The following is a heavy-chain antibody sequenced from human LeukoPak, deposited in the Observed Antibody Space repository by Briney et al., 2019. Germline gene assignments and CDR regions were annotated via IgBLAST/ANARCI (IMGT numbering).Heavy chain of an antibody. V-gene: IGHV3-30*18. J-gene: IGHJ4*02. CDR1: GFTFSSYG. Sequence: GRSLRLSCAASGFTFSSYGMHWVRQAPGKGLEWVAVISYDGSNKYYADSVKGRFTISRDNSKNTLYLQMNSLRAEDTAVYYCAKDRYDSGWYPGDYWGQGTLVTVPS. D-gene: IGHD6-19*01. CDR2: ISYDGSNK. CDR3: AKDRYDSGWYPGDY.